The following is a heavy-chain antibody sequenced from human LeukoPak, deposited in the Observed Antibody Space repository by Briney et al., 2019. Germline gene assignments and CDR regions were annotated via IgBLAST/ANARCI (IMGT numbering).Heavy chain of an antibody. CDR2: IYYSGST. D-gene: IGHD3-9*01. V-gene: IGHV4-61*01. J-gene: IGHJ4*02. CDR1: GVSVSSGSYY. CDR3: ARRGGNRWFFDY. Sequence: KSSETLSLTCTVSGVSVSSGSYYWSWIRQPPGKGLEWIGYIYYSGSTNYNPSLKRRVTISVDTSKNQFSPKLSSVTDADTAVYYCARRGGNRWFFDYWGQGILVTVSS.